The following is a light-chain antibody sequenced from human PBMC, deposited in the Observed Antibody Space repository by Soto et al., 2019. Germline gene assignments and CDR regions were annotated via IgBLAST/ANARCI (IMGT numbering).Light chain of an antibody. Sequence: QSALTQPPSASGSPGQSVTISCTGTSNDVGGFDYVSWHQQHPGKAPKVLIYEVYKRPSGVPDRFSGSKSGNTASLTVSGLQAEDEADHSCSSYAASNKPLYVFGTGTNVAVL. CDR1: SNDVGGFDY. CDR3: SSYAASNKPLYV. V-gene: IGLV2-8*01. CDR2: EVY. J-gene: IGLJ1*01.